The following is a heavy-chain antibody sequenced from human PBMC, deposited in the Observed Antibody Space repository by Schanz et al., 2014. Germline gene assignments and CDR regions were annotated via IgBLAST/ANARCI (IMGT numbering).Heavy chain of an antibody. CDR2: ISHSGGSK. J-gene: IGHJ6*02. CDR3: AKGMGYCSGGTCYDYYYYGLDV. D-gene: IGHD2-15*01. CDR1: GFIFSNYG. Sequence: QVQLVESGGGVVQPGGSLRLSCAASGFIFSNYGMHWVRQAPGKGLEWVSSISHSGGSKYYADSVKGRFTISRDNSENTLYLQMNSLSADDTAVFYCAKGMGYCSGGTCYDYYYYGLDVWGQGTTVTVSS. V-gene: IGHV3-NL1*01.